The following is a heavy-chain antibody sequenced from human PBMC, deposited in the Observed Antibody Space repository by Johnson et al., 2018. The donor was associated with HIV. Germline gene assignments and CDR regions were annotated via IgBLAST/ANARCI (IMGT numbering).Heavy chain of an antibody. Sequence: EVQLVESGGDLVQPGGSLRLSCVGSGFTFSTNWMHWVRQAPGKGLVWVSRINSDGSSTSYADSVKGRFTISRDNAKNTLYLQMDSLGAEDTAVYYCARVQLLAGGVFSIWGQGTMVTFTS. V-gene: IGHV3-74*01. J-gene: IGHJ3*02. D-gene: IGHD2-8*02. CDR2: INSDGSST. CDR1: GFTFSTNW. CDR3: ARVQLLAGGVFSI.